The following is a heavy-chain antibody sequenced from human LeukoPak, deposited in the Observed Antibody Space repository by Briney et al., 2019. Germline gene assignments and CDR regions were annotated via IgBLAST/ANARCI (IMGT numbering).Heavy chain of an antibody. D-gene: IGHD3-22*01. CDR3: AKAHYSSGYRDYFDY. CDR2: IRGSGSST. Sequence: GGSLRLSCAASGFAFSSYAMSWVRQAPGKGLEWVSGIRGSGSSTTYADSVKGRFTISRDNSKNMLYLQMNSLRAEDTAVYYRAKAHYSSGYRDYFDYWGQGTLVTVSS. CDR1: GFAFSSYA. J-gene: IGHJ4*02. V-gene: IGHV3-23*01.